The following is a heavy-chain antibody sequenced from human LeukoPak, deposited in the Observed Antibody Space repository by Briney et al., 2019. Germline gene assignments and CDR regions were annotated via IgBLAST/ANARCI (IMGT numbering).Heavy chain of an antibody. CDR2: ISAYNGNT. CDR3: AASSGWYYFDY. J-gene: IGHJ4*02. CDR1: GYTFTTFG. Sequence: GASVKVSCKTSGYTFTTFGITWVRQAPGQGLEWMGWISAYNGNTNYAQKLQGRVTMTTDTSTSTAYMELRSLRSDDTAVYYCAASSGWYYFDYWGQGTLVTVSS. D-gene: IGHD6-19*01. V-gene: IGHV1-18*01.